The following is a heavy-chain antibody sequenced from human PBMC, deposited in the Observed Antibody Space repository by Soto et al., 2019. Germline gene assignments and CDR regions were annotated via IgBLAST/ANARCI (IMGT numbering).Heavy chain of an antibody. CDR2: MNPNSGNT. CDR1: GYTFTSYD. Sequence: QVQLVQSGAEVKKPGASVKVSCKASGYTFTSYDINWVRQATGQGLEYLGWMNPNSGNTAYVQKFQGRVTMTWDTSITTAYMELSSLRSEETAVYFCARGIKYGAYSRWFDPWGQGTLVTVSS. J-gene: IGHJ5*02. V-gene: IGHV1-8*01. CDR3: ARGIKYGAYSRWFDP. D-gene: IGHD4-17*01.